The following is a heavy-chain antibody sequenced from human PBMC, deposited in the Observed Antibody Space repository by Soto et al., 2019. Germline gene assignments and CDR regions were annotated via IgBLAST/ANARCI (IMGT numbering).Heavy chain of an antibody. CDR2: IIPIFGTP. CDR3: ARWAGIGGSNTFSAPFDN. D-gene: IGHD1-26*01. CDR1: GGTCSNYA. V-gene: IGHV1-69*13. Sequence: GASVEVACKASGGTCSNYAISWVRQGPGQGLEWMGGIIPIFGTPNYAQRFQGRVTMSADESARTACMEPNSLRSDDPAGYYCARWAGIGGSNTFSAPFDNWGQGTRVTVSS. J-gene: IGHJ4*02.